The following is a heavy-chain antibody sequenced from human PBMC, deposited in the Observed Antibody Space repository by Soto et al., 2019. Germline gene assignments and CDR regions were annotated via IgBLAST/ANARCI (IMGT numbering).Heavy chain of an antibody. CDR2: IYYSGST. V-gene: IGHV4-59*08. CDR1: GGSISSYY. J-gene: IGHJ6*03. CDR3: ARTLGYCSSTSCSYYYYYYYMDV. Sequence: SETLSLTCTVSGGSISSYYWSWIRQPPGKGLEWIGYIYYSGSTNYNPSLKSRATISVDTSKNQFSLKLSSVTAADTAVYYCARTLGYCSSTSCSYYYYYYYMDVWGKGTTVTVSS. D-gene: IGHD2-2*01.